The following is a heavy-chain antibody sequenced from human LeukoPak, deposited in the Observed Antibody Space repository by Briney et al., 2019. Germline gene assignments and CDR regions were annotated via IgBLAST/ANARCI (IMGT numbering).Heavy chain of an antibody. CDR3: AKVMTTYYYYYGMDV. J-gene: IGHJ6*02. D-gene: IGHD4-17*01. Sequence: SGGSLRLSCAASGFTFSSHAMSWVRQAPGKGLEWVSAISGSGGSTYYADSVKGRFTISRDNSKNTLYLQMNSLRAEDTAVYHCAKVMTTYYYYYGMDVWGQGTTVTVSS. CDR2: ISGSGGST. V-gene: IGHV3-23*01. CDR1: GFTFSSHA.